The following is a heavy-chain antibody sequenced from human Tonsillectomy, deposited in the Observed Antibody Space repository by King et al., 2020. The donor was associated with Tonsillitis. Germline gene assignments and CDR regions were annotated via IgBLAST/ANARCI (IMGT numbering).Heavy chain of an antibody. CDR3: ARVRSSSWYVDY. CDR1: GFTVSASY. V-gene: IGHV3-66*01. CDR2: IYSGGST. D-gene: IGHD6-13*01. Sequence: VQLVESGGGLVQPGRSLRLSCAASGFTVSASYMSWVRQAPGKGLEWVSVIYSGGSTYYADSVKGRLTISRDNSKNTLYLQMNSLRAEDTAVYYCARVRSSSWYVDYWGQGTLVTVSS. J-gene: IGHJ4*02.